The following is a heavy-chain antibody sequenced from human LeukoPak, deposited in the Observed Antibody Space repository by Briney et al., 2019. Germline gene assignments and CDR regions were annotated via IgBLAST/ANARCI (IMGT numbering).Heavy chain of an antibody. Sequence: ASVKVSCKASGYTFTGYYMHWVRQAPGQGLEWLGRINPNSGGTNYAQKFQGRVTMTRDTSISTAYMELSRLRSDDTAVYYCARVLSGSSLGFFDYWGQGTLVTVSS. D-gene: IGHD1-26*01. CDR3: ARVLSGSSLGFFDY. CDR2: INPNSGGT. V-gene: IGHV1-2*06. CDR1: GYTFTGYY. J-gene: IGHJ4*02.